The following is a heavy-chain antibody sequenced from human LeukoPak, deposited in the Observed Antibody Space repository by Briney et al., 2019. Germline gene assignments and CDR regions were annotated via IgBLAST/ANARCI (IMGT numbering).Heavy chain of an antibody. CDR2: ISDTGATT. D-gene: IGHD2-8*01. CDR1: GFTFSSYA. Sequence: TGGSLRLSCAGSGFTFSSYAMSWVRQAPGKGPEWVSAISDTGATTYDADSVKGRFTISRDNSRSTLYLQMNSLRAEDTALYYCAKDTSIGRYCTNGVCSPFDYWGQGTLVTVSS. J-gene: IGHJ4*02. V-gene: IGHV3-23*01. CDR3: AKDTSIGRYCTNGVCSPFDY.